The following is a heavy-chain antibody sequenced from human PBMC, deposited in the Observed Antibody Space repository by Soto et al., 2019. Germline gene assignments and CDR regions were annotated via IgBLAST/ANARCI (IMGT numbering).Heavy chain of an antibody. V-gene: IGHV1-18*01. CDR3: ARDNYGDYSY. J-gene: IGHJ4*02. D-gene: IGHD4-17*01. Sequence: KVQGRVTMTADTSKSTAYMELTSLRSDDTAVYYCARDNYGDYSYWGQGTLVTVSS.